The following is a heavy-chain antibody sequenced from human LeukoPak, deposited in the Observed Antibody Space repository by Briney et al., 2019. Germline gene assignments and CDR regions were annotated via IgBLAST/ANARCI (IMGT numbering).Heavy chain of an antibody. V-gene: IGHV3-66*01. CDR1: GFTVSSSH. D-gene: IGHD1-7*01. Sequence: GGSLRLSCAASGFTVSSSHMNWVRQAPGKGLEWVSVIYRGGDTFYADSVRGRFTISRDNSKNTLYLQMNSLRAEDTAVYYCAKDRRGNWNYVGALDIWGQGTMVTVSS. CDR2: IYRGGDT. J-gene: IGHJ3*02. CDR3: AKDRRGNWNYVGALDI.